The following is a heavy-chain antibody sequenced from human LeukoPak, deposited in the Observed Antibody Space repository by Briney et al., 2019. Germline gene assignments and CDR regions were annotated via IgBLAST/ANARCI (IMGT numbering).Heavy chain of an antibody. Sequence: SVKVSCKASGGTFSSYAISWVRQAPGQGLEWMGGIIPIFGTANYAQKFQGGVTITTDESTSTAYMELSSLRSEDTAVYYCASRYFDWSQFDYWGQGTLVTVSS. CDR3: ASRYFDWSQFDY. V-gene: IGHV1-69*05. CDR2: IIPIFGTA. J-gene: IGHJ4*02. D-gene: IGHD3-9*01. CDR1: GGTFSSYA.